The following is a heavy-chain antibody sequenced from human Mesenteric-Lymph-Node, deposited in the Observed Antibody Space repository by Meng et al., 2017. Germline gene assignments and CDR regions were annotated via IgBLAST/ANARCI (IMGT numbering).Heavy chain of an antibody. CDR1: GYTFTSHG. CDR3: ARDRVSYNGEYPPGDY. CDR2: ISGYSGKT. Sequence: ASVKVSCKASGYTFTSHGISWVRQAPGQGLEWMGWISGYSGKTKYAENIQGRVTMNRDTSTSTAYMELRSLRSDDTAVYFCARDRVSYNGEYPPGDYWGQGTLVTVSS. J-gene: IGHJ4*02. V-gene: IGHV1-18*01. D-gene: IGHD2-8*01.